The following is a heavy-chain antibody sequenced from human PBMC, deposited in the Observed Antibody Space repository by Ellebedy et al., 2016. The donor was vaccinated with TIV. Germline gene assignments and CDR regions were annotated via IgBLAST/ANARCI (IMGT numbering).Heavy chain of an antibody. CDR3: AGRAYNWNDGSLFDY. CDR1: GFTFSSYW. J-gene: IGHJ4*02. Sequence: GGSLRLSCAASGFTFSSYWMSWVRQAPGKGLEGVADIKQEGSEKYYVDSVKGRFTISRDNAKNSLYLQMNSLRAEDTAVYYCAGRAYNWNDGSLFDYWGQGTLVTVSS. V-gene: IGHV3-7*03. D-gene: IGHD1-1*01. CDR2: IKQEGSEK.